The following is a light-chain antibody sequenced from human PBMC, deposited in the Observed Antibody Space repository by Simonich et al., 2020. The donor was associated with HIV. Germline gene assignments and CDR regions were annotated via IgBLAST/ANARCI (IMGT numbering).Light chain of an antibody. J-gene: IGLJ3*02. V-gene: IGLV2-23*02. CDR1: SSDVGIYSL. Sequence: QSALTQPASVSGSPGQSITISCPGTSSDVGIYSLVSWYQQHPGKAPKLIIYEVTKRPSGFSNRFSGSKSGNTASLTVSGLQAEDEADYYCCSYAGSSTWVFGGGSKLTVL. CDR2: EVT. CDR3: CSYAGSSTWV.